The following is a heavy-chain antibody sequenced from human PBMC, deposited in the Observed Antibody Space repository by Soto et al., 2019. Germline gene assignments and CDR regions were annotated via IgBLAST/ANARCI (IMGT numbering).Heavy chain of an antibody. V-gene: IGHV4-31*03. J-gene: IGHJ4*02. CDR3: ARAAIQGPQNTEVPGPSQTLDY. CDR1: GGSISSGGYY. D-gene: IGHD2-2*01. Sequence: PSETLSLTCTVSGGSISSGGYYWSWIRQHPGKGLEYIGYIYYSGSTYYNPSLKSRVAISVDTSKNQFSLKLTSVTAADTAVYYCARAAIQGPQNTEVPGPSQTLDYWGQGTLVTVSS. CDR2: IYYSGST.